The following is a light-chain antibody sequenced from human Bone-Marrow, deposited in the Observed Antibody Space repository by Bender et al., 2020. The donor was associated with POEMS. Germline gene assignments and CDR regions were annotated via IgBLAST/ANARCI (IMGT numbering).Light chain of an antibody. V-gene: IGLV2-14*03. Sequence: QSALTQPASVSGSPGQSITISCTGSSSDVGGHNYVSWYQQHPGKAPKLLIYDVINRPSGVSNRFSGSKSGNTASLTISGLQAEDEADYYCSSYSTSSAPWVFGGGTKLTVL. J-gene: IGLJ3*02. CDR3: SSYSTSSAPWV. CDR2: DVI. CDR1: SSDVGGHNY.